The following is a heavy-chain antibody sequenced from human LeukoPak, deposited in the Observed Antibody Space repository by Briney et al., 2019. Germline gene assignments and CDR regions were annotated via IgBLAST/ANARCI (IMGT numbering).Heavy chain of an antibody. CDR1: GFAFTTYW. Sequence: SGGSLRLSCTASGFAFTTYWMSWVRQAPGKGLEWVSYISSSSSPIYYADSLKGRFTISRDNAEKSLYLQMNSLRAEDTAVYYCARDHDSSSCPYFDFWGQGTLVTVSS. CDR3: ARDHDSSSCPYFDF. D-gene: IGHD6-13*01. CDR2: ISSSSSPI. V-gene: IGHV3-48*01. J-gene: IGHJ4*02.